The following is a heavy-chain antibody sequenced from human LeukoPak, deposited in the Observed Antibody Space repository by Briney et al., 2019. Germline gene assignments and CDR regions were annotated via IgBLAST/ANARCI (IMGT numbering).Heavy chain of an antibody. Sequence: PGGSLRLSCAASGFTFSSYWMSWVRQAPGKGLEWVANIKQDGSEKYYVDSVKGRFTISRDNAKNSLYLQMNRLRAEDTAVYYCASDIAPVTTSDWGQGTLVTVCS. V-gene: IGHV3-7*03. J-gene: IGHJ4*02. CDR1: GFTFSSYW. D-gene: IGHD4-17*01. CDR3: ASDIAPVTTSD. CDR2: IKQDGSEK.